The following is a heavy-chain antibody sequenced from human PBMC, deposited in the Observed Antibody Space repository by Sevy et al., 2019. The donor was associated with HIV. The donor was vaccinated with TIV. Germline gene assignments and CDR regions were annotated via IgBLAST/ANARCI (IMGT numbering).Heavy chain of an antibody. V-gene: IGHV3-23*01. D-gene: IGHD3-22*01. CDR1: GFTFSSYA. CDR3: AGGRYDSSGSFDAFDI. Sequence: GGSLRLSCVASGFTFSSYAMNWVRQAPGKGLEWVSTIFGNGGVTYYAESVKGRFTISRDSSKKTLYLQMNSLRAEDTAVYYCAGGRYDSSGSFDAFDIWGQGTMVTVSS. CDR2: IFGNGGVT. J-gene: IGHJ3*02.